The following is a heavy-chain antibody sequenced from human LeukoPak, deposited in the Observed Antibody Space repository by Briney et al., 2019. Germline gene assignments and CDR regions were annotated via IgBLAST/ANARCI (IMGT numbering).Heavy chain of an antibody. CDR1: GFTFSNAW. D-gene: IGHD2-15*01. CDR2: IKSKTDGGTT. CDR3: ATERYCSGGSCSVDDAFDI. J-gene: IGHJ3*02. V-gene: IGHV3-15*01. Sequence: GGSLRLSCAASGFTFSNAWMSWVRQAPGKGLEWVGRIKSKTDGGTTDYAAPVKGRFTISRDDSKNTLYLQMNSLKTEDTAVYYCATERYCSGGSCSVDDAFDIWGQGTMVTVSS.